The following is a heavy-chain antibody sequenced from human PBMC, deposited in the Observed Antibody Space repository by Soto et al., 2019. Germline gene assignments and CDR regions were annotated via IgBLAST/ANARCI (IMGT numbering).Heavy chain of an antibody. CDR3: ASSYYYDSSGYH. Sequence: QLQLQESGPGLVKPSETLSLTCTVSGGSISSSSYYWGWIRQPPGKGLEWIGSIYYSGSTYYNPSLKSRVTISVDTSKNQFSLKLSSVTAADTAVYYCASSYYYDSSGYHWGQGTLVTVSS. CDR2: IYYSGST. V-gene: IGHV4-39*01. D-gene: IGHD3-22*01. J-gene: IGHJ4*02. CDR1: GGSISSSSYY.